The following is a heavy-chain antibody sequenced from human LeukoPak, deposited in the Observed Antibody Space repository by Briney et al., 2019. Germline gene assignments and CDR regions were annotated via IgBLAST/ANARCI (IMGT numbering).Heavy chain of an antibody. CDR1: GGSISSYY. V-gene: IGHV4-59*01. Sequence: SETLSLTCSVSGGSISSYYWSWIRQPPGKGLEWIGYIYSSGSTNYNPSLKSRVIISVDTSKNQFSLKLSSVSAADTAVFYCARGRISAAGWIDFWGQGTLVTVSS. D-gene: IGHD6-25*01. CDR2: IYSSGST. CDR3: ARGRISAAGWIDF. J-gene: IGHJ4*02.